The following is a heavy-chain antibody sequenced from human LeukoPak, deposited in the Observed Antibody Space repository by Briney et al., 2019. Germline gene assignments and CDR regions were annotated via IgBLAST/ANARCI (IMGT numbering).Heavy chain of an antibody. J-gene: IGHJ4*02. V-gene: IGHV3-21*01. CDR2: ISSGGTNI. D-gene: IGHD2-21*01. Sequence: GGSLRLSCAGSGFTFSSYTMNWVRQAPGRGLEWVSSISSGGTNIYYADSVTGRFTISRDNGKRSLYLQMDSLRVEDTAVYYCTRIGCPGGNCPKAGRALGGYWGQGILVTVSS. CDR3: TRIGCPGGNCPKAGRALGGY. CDR1: GFTFSSYT.